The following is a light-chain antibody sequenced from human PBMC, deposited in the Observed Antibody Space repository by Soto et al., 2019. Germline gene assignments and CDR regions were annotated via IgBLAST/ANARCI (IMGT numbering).Light chain of an antibody. V-gene: IGLV2-14*01. J-gene: IGLJ3*02. CDR1: RSDVGGYKY. Sequence: QSALTQPASVSGSPGQSITISCTGTRSDVGGYKYVSWYQQHPGKAPKLMIYAVDTRPSGVSHRFSGFKFGNTASLTISGLQAEDEADYYCSSYTSSSSLVFGGGTKVTVL. CDR3: SSYTSSSSLV. CDR2: AVD.